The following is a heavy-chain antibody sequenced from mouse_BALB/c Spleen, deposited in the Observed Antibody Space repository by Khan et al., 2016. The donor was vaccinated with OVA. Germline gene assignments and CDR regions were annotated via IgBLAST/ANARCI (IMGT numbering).Heavy chain of an antibody. V-gene: IGHV1-7*01. CDR1: GYTFTNYW. Sequence: QVQLKESGAELAKPGASVKMSCKASGYTFTNYWMHWVKQRPGQGLEWIGNINPSTDYTEYNQKFKDKATLTADKSSSTAYMQLSSLTSEDSAVYYCARRGVYGIFAYWGQGTLDTVSA. D-gene: IGHD2-1*01. J-gene: IGHJ3*01. CDR2: INPSTDYT. CDR3: ARRGVYGIFAY.